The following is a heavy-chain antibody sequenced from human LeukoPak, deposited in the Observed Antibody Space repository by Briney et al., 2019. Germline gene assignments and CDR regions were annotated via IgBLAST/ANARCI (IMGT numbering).Heavy chain of an antibody. D-gene: IGHD4-23*01. CDR2: IWYDGSNK. CDR1: GFTFSSYS. Sequence: GGSLRLSCAASGFTFSSYSMNWVRQAPGKGLEWVAVIWYDGSNKYYADSVKGRFTISRDNSKNTLYLQMNSLRAEDTAVYYCARDLIEDLDYGGNHYGMDVWGQGTTVTVSS. J-gene: IGHJ6*02. CDR3: ARDLIEDLDYGGNHYGMDV. V-gene: IGHV3-33*08.